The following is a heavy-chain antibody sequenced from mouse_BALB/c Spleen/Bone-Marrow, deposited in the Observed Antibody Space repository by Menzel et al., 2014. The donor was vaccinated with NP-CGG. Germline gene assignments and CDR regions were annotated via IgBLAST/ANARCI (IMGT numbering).Heavy chain of an antibody. J-gene: IGHJ3*01. CDR3: AKNYDYGYVAY. CDR1: GFDFSRYW. D-gene: IGHD1-2*01. Sequence: EVQVEESGGGLVQPGGSLKLSCAASGFDFSRYWMTWVRQAPGKGLEWIGEINPASSTINYTPSLKDKFIISRDNAKNTLYLQMSKVRSDDTALYYCAKNYDYGYVAYWGQGTPVTVSA. V-gene: IGHV4-1*02. CDR2: INPASSTI.